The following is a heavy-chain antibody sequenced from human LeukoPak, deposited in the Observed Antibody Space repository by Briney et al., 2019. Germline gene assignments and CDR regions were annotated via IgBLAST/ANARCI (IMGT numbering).Heavy chain of an antibody. CDR1: GFTFSTYS. J-gene: IGHJ5*02. D-gene: IGHD1-1*01. CDR2: ISSASSTI. CDR3: ARPEPRYSAFDP. Sequence: GVSLRLSCAASGFTFSTYSMNWVRQAPGKGLEWVSYISSASSTIYYVDSVKGRFTIYRDNAKNSLYLHMNSLRDDDTAVYYCARPEPRYSAFDPWGQGTLVTVSS. V-gene: IGHV3-48*02.